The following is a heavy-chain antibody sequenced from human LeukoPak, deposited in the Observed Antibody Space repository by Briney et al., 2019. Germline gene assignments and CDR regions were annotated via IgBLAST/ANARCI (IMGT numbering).Heavy chain of an antibody. V-gene: IGHV1-2*02. D-gene: IGHD6-19*01. CDR2: INPNSGGT. J-gene: IGHJ4*02. CDR1: GYTFTGYY. CDR3: ARAASLSGWYRFDY. Sequence: GASVKVSCKASGYTFTGYYMHWMRQAPGQGLEWMGWINPNSGGTNYAQKFQGRVTMTRDTSISTAYMELSRLRSDDTAVYYCARAASLSGWYRFDYWGQGTLVTVSS.